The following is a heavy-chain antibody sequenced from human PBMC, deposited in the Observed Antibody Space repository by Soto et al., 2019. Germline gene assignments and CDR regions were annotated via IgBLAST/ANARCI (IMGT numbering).Heavy chain of an antibody. V-gene: IGHV4-59*12. CDR2: IYYSGST. J-gene: IGHJ5*02. CDR1: GGSISSYY. Sequence: SETLSLTCTVSGGSISSYYWSWIRQPPGKGLEWIGYIYYSGSTNYNPSLKSRVTISVDTSKNQFSLKLSSVTAADTAVYYCAREGARPGNLLDPWGQGTLVTVSS. CDR3: AREGARPGNLLDP. D-gene: IGHD3-10*01.